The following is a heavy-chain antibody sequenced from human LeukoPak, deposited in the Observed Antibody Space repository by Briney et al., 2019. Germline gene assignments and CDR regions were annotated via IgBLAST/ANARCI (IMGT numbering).Heavy chain of an antibody. Sequence: SETLSLTCTVSGGSISSYYWSWIRQPPGKGLEWIGYIYYSGSTNYNPSLKSRVTISVDTSQNQFSLKLSSVTAADTAVYYCARDSGYSSSWYDGFDPWGQGTLVTVSS. CDR3: ARDSGYSSSWYDGFDP. CDR1: GGSISSYY. J-gene: IGHJ5*02. D-gene: IGHD6-13*01. CDR2: IYYSGST. V-gene: IGHV4-59*01.